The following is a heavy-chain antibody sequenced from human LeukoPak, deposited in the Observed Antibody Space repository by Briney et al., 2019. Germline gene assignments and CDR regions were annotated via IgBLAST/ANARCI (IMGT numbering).Heavy chain of an antibody. CDR1: GGSISPYY. J-gene: IGHJ4*02. CDR2: IYYSGST. D-gene: IGHD1-26*01. Sequence: PSETLSLTCTVSGGSISPYYWSWIRQPPGKGLEWIGYIYYSGSTNYNPSLKSRVTISVDTSKNQFSLKLTSVTAADTAVYYCARGVNSGYFDYCGQGTLVTVSS. CDR3: ARGVNSGYFDY. V-gene: IGHV4-59*01.